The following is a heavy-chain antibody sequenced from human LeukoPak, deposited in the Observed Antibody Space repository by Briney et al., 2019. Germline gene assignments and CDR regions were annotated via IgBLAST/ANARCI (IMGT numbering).Heavy chain of an antibody. CDR1: GFTFSSYE. CDR3: ARVVGATTNWGYYFDY. V-gene: IGHV3-48*03. D-gene: IGHD1-26*01. Sequence: GGSLRLSCAASGFTFSSYEMNWVRQAPGKGLEWVSYISSSGSTIYYADSVKGRFTISRDNAKNSLYLQMNSLRAEDTAVYYCARVVGATTNWGYYFDYWGQGTLVTVSS. J-gene: IGHJ4*02. CDR2: ISSSGSTI.